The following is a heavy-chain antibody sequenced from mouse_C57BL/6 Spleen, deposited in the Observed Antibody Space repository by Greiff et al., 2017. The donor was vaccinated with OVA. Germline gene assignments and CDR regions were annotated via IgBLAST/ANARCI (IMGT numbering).Heavy chain of an antibody. CDR2: IYPRSGNT. Sequence: VHLVESGAELARPGASVKLSCKASGYTFTSYGISWVKQRTGQGLEWIGEIYPRSGNTYYNEKFKGKATLTADKSSSTAYMELRSLTSEDSAVYFCARSDLRADYWGQGTSVTVSS. CDR3: ARSDLRADY. CDR1: GYTFTSYG. J-gene: IGHJ4*01. V-gene: IGHV1-81*01. D-gene: IGHD1-1*01.